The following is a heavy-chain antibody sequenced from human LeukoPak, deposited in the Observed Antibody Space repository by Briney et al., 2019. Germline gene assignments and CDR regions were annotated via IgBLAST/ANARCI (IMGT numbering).Heavy chain of an antibody. CDR1: GYTFTSYD. CDR2: MNPNSGNT. V-gene: IGHV1-8*01. Sequence: ASVKVSCKASGYTFTSYDINWVRQATGQGLEWMGWMNPNSGNTGYAQKFQGRVTMTRNTSISTAYMELSSLRSEDTAVYYCARAVRSPSYGSSRRPYYFDYWGQGTLVTVSS. D-gene: IGHD5-18*01. J-gene: IGHJ4*02. CDR3: ARAVRSPSYGSSRRPYYFDY.